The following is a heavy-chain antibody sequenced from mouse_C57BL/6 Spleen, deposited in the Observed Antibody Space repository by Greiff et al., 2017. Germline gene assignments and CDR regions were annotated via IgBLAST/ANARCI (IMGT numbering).Heavy chain of an antibody. Sequence: VQLQQSGPVLVKPGASVKMSCKASGYTFTDYYMNWVKQSHGKSLEWIGVINPYNGGTSYNQKFKGKATLTVDKSSSTAYMELNSLTSEDSAVYYCARGYYGSQWYFDYWGQGTTLTVSS. J-gene: IGHJ2*01. D-gene: IGHD1-1*01. CDR1: GYTFTDYY. V-gene: IGHV1-19*01. CDR3: ARGYYGSQWYFDY. CDR2: INPYNGGT.